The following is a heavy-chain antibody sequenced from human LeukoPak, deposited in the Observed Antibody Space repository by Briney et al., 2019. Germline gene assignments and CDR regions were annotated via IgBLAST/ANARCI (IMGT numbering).Heavy chain of an antibody. D-gene: IGHD4-17*01. J-gene: IGHJ4*02. CDR3: AKDRRLRYFDY. CDR1: GFTFSDHY. CDR2: ISSSGSTI. V-gene: IGHV3-11*04. Sequence: GGSLRLSCAASGFTFSDHYMSWIGQAPGKGLEWVSYISSSGSTIYYADSVKGRFTISRDNSKNTLYLQMNSLRAEDTAVYYCAKDRRLRYFDYWGQGTLVTVSS.